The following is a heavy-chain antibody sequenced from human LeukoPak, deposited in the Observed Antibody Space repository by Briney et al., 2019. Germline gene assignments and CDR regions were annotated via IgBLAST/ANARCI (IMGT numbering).Heavy chain of an antibody. Sequence: SQTLSLTCTVSGASISADDYYWSWIRQRPEKGLEWIGYVYYTGFTYYNPSLKGRATVSVDASKNQFSLELPSVTAADTAVYYCARDGSGTWLDPWGQGTLVTVSS. V-gene: IGHV4-31*03. J-gene: IGHJ5*02. CDR1: GASISADDYY. D-gene: IGHD3-10*01. CDR3: ARDGSGTWLDP. CDR2: VYYTGFT.